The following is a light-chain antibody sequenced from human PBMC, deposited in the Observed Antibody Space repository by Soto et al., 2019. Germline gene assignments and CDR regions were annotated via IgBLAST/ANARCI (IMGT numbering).Light chain of an antibody. CDR2: GAS. J-gene: IGKJ2*01. Sequence: EIVLTQSPGTLSLSPGERGTLSCRASQSVSSSYLAWYQQKPGQAPRLLIYGASSRATGIPDRFSGSGSGTDFTLTISRLEPEDFAVYYCQQYGSSPQTVGQGTKLEIK. CDR3: QQYGSSPQT. CDR1: QSVSSSY. V-gene: IGKV3-20*01.